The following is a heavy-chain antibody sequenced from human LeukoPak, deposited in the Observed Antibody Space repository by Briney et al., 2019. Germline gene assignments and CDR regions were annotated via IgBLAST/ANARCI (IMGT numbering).Heavy chain of an antibody. CDR2: IWYDGSNK. V-gene: IGHV3-33*01. CDR3: ARDFGGYDYVGGMDV. Sequence: PGGSLRLSCAASGFTFSSYGMHWVRQAPGKGLEWLAVIWYDGSNKYYADSVKGRFTISRDNSKNTLYLQMNSLRAEDTAVYYCARDFGGYDYVGGMDVWGQGTTVTVSS. CDR1: GFTFSSYG. J-gene: IGHJ6*02. D-gene: IGHD5-12*01.